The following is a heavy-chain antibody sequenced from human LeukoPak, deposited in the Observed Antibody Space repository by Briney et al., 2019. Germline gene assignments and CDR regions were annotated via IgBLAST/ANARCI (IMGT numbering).Heavy chain of an antibody. J-gene: IGHJ4*02. CDR1: GFDFSSNW. D-gene: IGHD3-3*01. CDR3: AKDHYWSIDY. Sequence: GGSLRLSCAASGFDFSSNWMHWVRHAPGQGLVWVSRIKGDGISTNYADSVKGRFTISRDIAKNTPYLQMNSLRAEDTGVYYCAKDHYWSIDYWGRGTLVTVSS. CDR2: IKGDGIST. V-gene: IGHV3-74*01.